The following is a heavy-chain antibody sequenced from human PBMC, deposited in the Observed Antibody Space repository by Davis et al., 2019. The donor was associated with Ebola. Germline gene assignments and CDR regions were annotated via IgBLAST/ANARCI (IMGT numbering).Heavy chain of an antibody. J-gene: IGHJ4*02. CDR3: ARGSSGSYS. CDR1: GSIFTTYW. V-gene: IGHV5-51*01. CDR2: IFPSNSDS. Sequence: PGGSLRLSCKSSGSIFTTYWIAWVRQMPGKGLEWMGMIFPSNSDSRYSPSFQGQVTISVDRSISTAYLQWRSLKASDTAMYYCARGSSGSYSWGQGTLVTVSS. D-gene: IGHD3-22*01.